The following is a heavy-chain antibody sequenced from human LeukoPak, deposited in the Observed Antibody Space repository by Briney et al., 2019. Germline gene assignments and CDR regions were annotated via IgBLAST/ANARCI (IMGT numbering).Heavy chain of an antibody. Sequence: GGSLRLSCAASGXTFSSYAMSWVPQAPGKGLEWVSAISGSGGSTYYADSVKGRFTISRDNSKNTLYLQMNSLRAEDTAVYYCAKDHIVVVTLGDAFDIGGQGTVVTVSS. CDR1: GXTFSSYA. CDR3: AKDHIVVVTLGDAFDI. V-gene: IGHV3-23*01. CDR2: ISGSGGST. J-gene: IGHJ3*02. D-gene: IGHD3-22*01.